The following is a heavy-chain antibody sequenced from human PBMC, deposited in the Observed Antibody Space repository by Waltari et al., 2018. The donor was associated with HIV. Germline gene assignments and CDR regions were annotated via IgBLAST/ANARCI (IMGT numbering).Heavy chain of an antibody. CDR3: ARALFYGSGSYRYYYYYGMDV. J-gene: IGHJ6*02. V-gene: IGHV1-8*01. CDR1: GYTFTSYD. CDR2: MNPNSGNT. Sequence: QVQLVQSGAEVKKPGASVKVSCKASGYTFTSYDINWVRQATGQGLEWMGWMNPNSGNTGYAQKFQGRVTMTRNTSISTAYMELSSLRSEDTAVYYCARALFYGSGSYRYYYYYGMDVWGQGTTVTVSS. D-gene: IGHD3-10*01.